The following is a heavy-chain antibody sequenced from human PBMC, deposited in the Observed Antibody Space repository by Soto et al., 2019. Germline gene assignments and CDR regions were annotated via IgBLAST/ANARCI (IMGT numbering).Heavy chain of an antibody. CDR3: ASGYCSSTSCYTAGGLYYYYGMDV. Sequence: QVQLVQSGAEVKKPGASVKVSCKASGYTFTSYGISWVRQAPGQGLEWMGWISAYNGNTNYAQKLQGRVTMTTDTATSTAYMERRSVRSDGTAVYYCASGYCSSTSCYTAGGLYYYYGMDVWGQGTTCTVSS. J-gene: IGHJ6*02. V-gene: IGHV1-18*01. CDR1: GYTFTSYG. D-gene: IGHD2-2*02. CDR2: ISAYNGNT.